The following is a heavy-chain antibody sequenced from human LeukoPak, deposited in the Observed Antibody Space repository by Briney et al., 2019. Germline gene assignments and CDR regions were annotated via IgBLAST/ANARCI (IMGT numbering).Heavy chain of an antibody. CDR2: INSDGSEG. CDR3: ARGDTAMVPCY. V-gene: IGHV3-7*03. CDR1: GFTFSGFW. Sequence: GGSLRLSCAVSGFTFSGFWMSWSRQAPGKGLEWVASINSDGSEGYYADVVKGRFTISRDNAKNSLYLQINSLRAEDTAVYYCARGDTAMVPCYWGQGTLVTVSS. D-gene: IGHD5-18*01. J-gene: IGHJ4*02.